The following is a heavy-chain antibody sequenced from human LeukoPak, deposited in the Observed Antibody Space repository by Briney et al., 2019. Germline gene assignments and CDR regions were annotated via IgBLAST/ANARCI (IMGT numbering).Heavy chain of an antibody. V-gene: IGHV4-34*01. CDR3: ASVSRYVRWFDP. Sequence: SSETLSLTCAVYGGSFSGYYWSWIRQPPGKGLEWIGEINHSGSTNYNPSLKSRVTISVDTSKNQFSLKLSSVTAADTAVYYCASVSRYVRWFDPWGQGTLVTVSS. J-gene: IGHJ5*02. D-gene: IGHD3-9*01. CDR1: GGSFSGYY. CDR2: INHSGST.